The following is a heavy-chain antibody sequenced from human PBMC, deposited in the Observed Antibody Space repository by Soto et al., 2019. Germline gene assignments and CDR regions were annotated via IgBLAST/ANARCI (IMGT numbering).Heavy chain of an antibody. Sequence: GGSLRLSCAASGFAFSNYAMSWVRQAPGKGLEWVSSISGGGGSTYYADSVRGRFTISRDNSKNTLYLQMNSLRAEDTAVYYCAKVPAYDYVWGTYYYFDYWGLGALVTVSS. V-gene: IGHV3-23*01. CDR3: AKVPAYDYVWGTYYYFDY. CDR1: GFAFSNYA. D-gene: IGHD3-16*01. CDR2: ISGGGGST. J-gene: IGHJ4*02.